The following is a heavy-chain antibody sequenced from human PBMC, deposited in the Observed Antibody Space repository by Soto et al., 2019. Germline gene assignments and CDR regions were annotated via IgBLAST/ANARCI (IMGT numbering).Heavy chain of an antibody. D-gene: IGHD3-22*01. Sequence: PGGSLTLSCAASGFTFSNAWMNWVRQAPGKGLEWVGRIKSKTDGGTTDYAAPVKGRFTISRDDSKNTLYLQMNSLKTEDTAVYYCTTALLYYYDSSGPETFDYWGQGTLVTVSS. CDR2: IKSKTDGGTT. V-gene: IGHV3-15*07. CDR3: TTALLYYYDSSGPETFDY. CDR1: GFTFSNAW. J-gene: IGHJ4*02.